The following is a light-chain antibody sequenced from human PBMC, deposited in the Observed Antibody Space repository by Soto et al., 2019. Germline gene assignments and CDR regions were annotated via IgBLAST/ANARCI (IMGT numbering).Light chain of an antibody. CDR1: QSVSNNY. V-gene: IGKV3-20*01. CDR2: GSS. CDR3: QQYGSSPPYT. Sequence: EVVLTQSPGTLSLSPGERATLSCRSSQSVSNNYFAWYQQKPGQAPSLLIFGSSDRATGIPDRFSGSGSGTDFTLTISRLEPEDFAVYDCQQYGSSPPYTFGQGIKLEIK. J-gene: IGKJ2*01.